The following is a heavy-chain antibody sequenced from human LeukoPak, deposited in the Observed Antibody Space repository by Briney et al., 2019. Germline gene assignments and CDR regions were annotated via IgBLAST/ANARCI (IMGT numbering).Heavy chain of an antibody. Sequence: PGGSLRLSCAASGFTFSSYAMNWVRQAPGKGLKRVSYISGSGDSAYYADSVKGRFTISRDNSRNTLYLQMNSLRAEDTAIYYCAKGFGAAYFDYWGQGTLVTVFS. CDR2: ISGSGDSA. V-gene: IGHV3-23*01. CDR1: GFTFSSYA. D-gene: IGHD3-16*01. J-gene: IGHJ4*02. CDR3: AKGFGAAYFDY.